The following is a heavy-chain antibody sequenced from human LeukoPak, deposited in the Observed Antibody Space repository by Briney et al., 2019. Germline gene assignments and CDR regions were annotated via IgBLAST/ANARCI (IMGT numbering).Heavy chain of an antibody. J-gene: IGHJ6*03. D-gene: IGHD6-6*01. CDR3: ASIAARPTYYYYYMDV. CDR1: GGSISSSSYY. V-gene: IGHV4-39*01. Sequence: PSETLSLTCTVSGGSISSSSYYWGWIRQPRGKGVEWIGSIYYSGTTYYTPSLKSRVTISVDTSKNQFSLKLSSVTAADTAVYYCASIAARPTYYYYYMDVWGKGTTVTVSS. CDR2: IYYSGTT.